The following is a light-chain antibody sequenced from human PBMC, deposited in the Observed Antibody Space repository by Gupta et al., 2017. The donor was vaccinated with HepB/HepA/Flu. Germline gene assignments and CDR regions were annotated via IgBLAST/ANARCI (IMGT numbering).Light chain of an antibody. V-gene: IGKV1-39*01. Sequence: DIQMTQSQSSLSASVGDRVTITCRASKSISSYLNLYQQKPGKAPKLLIYAAFSLQSGVPSRFSGSGSGTDFTLTISSLQPEDFATYYCQQSYSTPPRLTFGGGTKVEIK. CDR1: KSISSY. CDR3: QQSYSTPPRLT. J-gene: IGKJ4*01. CDR2: AAF.